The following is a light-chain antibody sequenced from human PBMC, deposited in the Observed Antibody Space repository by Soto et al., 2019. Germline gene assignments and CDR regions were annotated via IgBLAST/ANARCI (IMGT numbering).Light chain of an antibody. V-gene: IGKV3-11*01. Sequence: EIVLTQSPATLSFSPGERATLSCRASQSVSSYFAWYQQKPGQAPRLLIYDASNRATGIPARFSGSGSGTDFTLTISSLETEDSAVYYCQQRRNWPLTFGGGTKVEIK. J-gene: IGKJ4*01. CDR2: DAS. CDR1: QSVSSY. CDR3: QQRRNWPLT.